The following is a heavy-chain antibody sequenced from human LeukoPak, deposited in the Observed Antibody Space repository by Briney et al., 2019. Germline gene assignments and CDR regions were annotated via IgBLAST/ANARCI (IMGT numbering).Heavy chain of an antibody. CDR1: GYSISSGYL. CDR3: ARGSGDWTYYFDY. D-gene: IGHD2-21*02. J-gene: IGHJ4*02. V-gene: IGHV4-38-2*02. Sequence: SETLSLTCTVSGYSISSGYLWGWIRQPPRKGLEWIGSTYHGGTTYSNPSLKSRVIISEDTSKNQFSLKLSSVTAADTAVYYCARGSGDWTYYFDYWGQGTLVTVSS. CDR2: TYHGGTT.